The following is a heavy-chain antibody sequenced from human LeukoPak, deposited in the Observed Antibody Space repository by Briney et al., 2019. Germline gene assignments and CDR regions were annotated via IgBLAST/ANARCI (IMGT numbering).Heavy chain of an antibody. D-gene: IGHD3-10*01. J-gene: IGHJ4*02. Sequence: KSSETLSLTCTVSGGSISSGGYYWSWIRQHPGKGLEWIGYIYYSGSTYYNPSLKSRVTISVDTSKNQFSPKLSSVTAADTAVYYCARAYYGSNFDYWGQGTLVTVSS. V-gene: IGHV4-31*03. CDR1: GGSISSGGYY. CDR3: ARAYYGSNFDY. CDR2: IYYSGST.